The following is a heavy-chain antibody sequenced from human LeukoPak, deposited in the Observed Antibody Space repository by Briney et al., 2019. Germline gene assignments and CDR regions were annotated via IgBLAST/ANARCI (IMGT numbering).Heavy chain of an antibody. CDR3: ATTPPPGGATLEKALYS. Sequence: ASVKVSCKVSGYTLTELSMHWVRQAPGKGLEWMGGFDPEDGETIYAQKFQGRVTMTEDTSTDTAYMELSSLRSEDTAVYYCATTPPPGGATLEKALYSGGRGPLVPAS. V-gene: IGHV1-24*01. CDR2: FDPEDGET. J-gene: IGHJ4*02. CDR1: GYTLTELS. D-gene: IGHD2-8*01.